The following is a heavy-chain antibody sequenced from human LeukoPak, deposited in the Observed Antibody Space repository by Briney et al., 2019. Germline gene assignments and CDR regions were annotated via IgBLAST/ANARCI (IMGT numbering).Heavy chain of an antibody. J-gene: IGHJ4*02. Sequence: GASVKVSCKASGFTFTSSAVQWVRQARGQRLEWIGWIVVGSGNTNYAQKFQERVTITRDMSTSTAYMELSSLRSEDTAVYYCAADGSGMDDFWSGYLDYWGQGTLVTVSS. V-gene: IGHV1-58*01. CDR1: GFTFTSSA. CDR3: AADGSGMDDFWSGYLDY. D-gene: IGHD3-3*01. CDR2: IVVGSGNT.